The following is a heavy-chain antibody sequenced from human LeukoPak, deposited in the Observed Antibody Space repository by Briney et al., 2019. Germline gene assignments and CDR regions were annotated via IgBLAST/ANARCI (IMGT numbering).Heavy chain of an antibody. D-gene: IGHD3-16*01. CDR3: ARVVHGGVWSSYYYYMDV. CDR2: ISAYNGNT. J-gene: IGHJ6*03. Sequence: ASVEVSCKASGYTFTSYGISWVRQAPGQGLEWMGWISAYNGNTNYAQKLQGRVTMTTDTSTSTAYMELRSLRSDDTAVYYCARVVHGGVWSSYYYYMDVWGKGTTVTISS. CDR1: GYTFTSYG. V-gene: IGHV1-18*01.